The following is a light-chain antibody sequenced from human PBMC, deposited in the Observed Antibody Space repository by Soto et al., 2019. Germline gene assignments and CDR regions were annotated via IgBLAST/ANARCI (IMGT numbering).Light chain of an antibody. J-gene: IGKJ5*01. Sequence: EIVLTQSPVTLSLSPGERATLSCRASQSVRTYLAWYQVKPGQAPRLLIYDASSRASGVPARFSGSGSGTVFTLTIGSLEPEDSAVYYCQQRKNWPPITFGQGTRLEIK. CDR3: QQRKNWPPIT. CDR1: QSVRTY. V-gene: IGKV3-11*01. CDR2: DAS.